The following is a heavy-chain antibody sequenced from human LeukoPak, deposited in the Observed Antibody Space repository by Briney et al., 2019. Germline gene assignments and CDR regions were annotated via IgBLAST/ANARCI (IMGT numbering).Heavy chain of an antibody. CDR1: GGSFSGYY. J-gene: IGHJ6*02. CDR2: INHSGGT. CDR3: ARELLHYDFWSGYYSLDYYYYGMDV. Sequence: PSETLSLTCAVYGGSFSGYYWSWIRQPPGKGLEWISEINHSGGTNYNPSLKSRVTISVDTSKNQFSLKLSSVTAADTAVYYCARELLHYDFWSGYYSLDYYYYGMDVWGQGTTVTVSS. V-gene: IGHV4-34*01. D-gene: IGHD3-3*01.